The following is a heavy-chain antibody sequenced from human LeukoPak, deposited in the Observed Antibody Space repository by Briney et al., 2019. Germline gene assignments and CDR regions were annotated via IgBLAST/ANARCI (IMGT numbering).Heavy chain of an antibody. Sequence: PSETLSLTCAVYGGSFSGYYRSWIRQPPGKGLEGSGEINHSGSINYNPSLKRRVTTSVDTSKNQFSLKLSSVTAADTAVYYYARRGSITMVRGVPACFDYWGQGTLVTVSS. D-gene: IGHD3-10*01. CDR2: INHSGSI. V-gene: IGHV4-34*01. CDR3: ARRGSITMVRGVPACFDY. J-gene: IGHJ4*02. CDR1: GGSFSGYY.